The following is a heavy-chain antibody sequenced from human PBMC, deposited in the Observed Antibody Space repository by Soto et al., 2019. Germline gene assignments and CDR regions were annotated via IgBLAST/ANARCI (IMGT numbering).Heavy chain of an antibody. D-gene: IGHD3-10*01. CDR3: ARRGSGHTFDY. CDR2: IYEGGTT. V-gene: IGHV4-39*01. Sequence: QLQLQESGPGLVKPSETLSLTCAVAGASISRTGFHWGWIRQPPGQGLEWIGSIYEGGTTFYNSSLKSRVTISADTSKNQFSLRLTSVTAADTAVYFCARRGSGHTFDYWGQGTLVTVSS. CDR1: GASISRTGFH. J-gene: IGHJ4*02.